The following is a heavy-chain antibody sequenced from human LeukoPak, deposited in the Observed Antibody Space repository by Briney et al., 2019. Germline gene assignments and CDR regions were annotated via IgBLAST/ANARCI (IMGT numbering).Heavy chain of an antibody. CDR2: IKSKTDGGTT. J-gene: IGHJ4*02. D-gene: IGHD3-10*01. CDR3: TTYGSGRKFDY. CDR1: GFTFSSYA. V-gene: IGHV3-15*01. Sequence: AGGSLRLSCAASGFTFSSYAMHWVRQAPGKGLEWVGRIKSKTDGGTTDYAAPVKGRFTISRDDSTNTLYLQMNSLKSEDTAVYYCTTYGSGRKFDYWGQGILVTVSS.